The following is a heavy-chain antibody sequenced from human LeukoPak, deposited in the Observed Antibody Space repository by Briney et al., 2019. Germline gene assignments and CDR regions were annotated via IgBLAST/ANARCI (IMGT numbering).Heavy chain of an antibody. Sequence: SETLSLTCTVSGNSISSGDNYWSWIRQPAGKGLEWIWRIYTSGSTNYDPSLKSRVTISGDTSKNQFSLRLSSVTAADTAVYYCARASYSYDINGWVPFDYWGQGTLVTVSS. CDR1: GNSISSGDNY. CDR2: IYTSGST. J-gene: IGHJ4*02. D-gene: IGHD3-22*01. CDR3: ARASYSYDINGWVPFDY. V-gene: IGHV4-61*02.